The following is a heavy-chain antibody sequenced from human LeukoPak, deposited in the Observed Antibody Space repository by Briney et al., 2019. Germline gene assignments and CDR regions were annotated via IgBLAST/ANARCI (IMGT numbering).Heavy chain of an antibody. CDR1: GGSISSSSYY. Sequence: LETLSLTCTVSGGSISSSSYYWGWIRQPPGKGLEWIGSIYYSGSTYYNPSLKSRVTISVDTSKNQFSLKLSSVTAADTAVYYCARQGGYSGYEVSDYWGQGTLVTVSS. CDR2: IYYSGST. D-gene: IGHD5-12*01. CDR3: ARQGGYSGYEVSDY. V-gene: IGHV4-39*01. J-gene: IGHJ4*02.